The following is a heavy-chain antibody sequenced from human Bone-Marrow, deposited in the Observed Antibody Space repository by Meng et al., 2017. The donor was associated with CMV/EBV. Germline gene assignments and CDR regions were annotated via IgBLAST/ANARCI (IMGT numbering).Heavy chain of an antibody. D-gene: IGHD2-8*01. J-gene: IGHJ5*02. CDR1: GFTFSSYA. CDR3: ARSYSAGGRVNGPPAWFDP. Sequence: SLKISCAASGFTFSSYAMHWVRQAPVKGLEWVAVISYAGSNNYYADSVKGRFTISRDNSKNPLYLTMTSMRAEDTAVYYCARSYSAGGRVNGPPAWFDPWGQGTLVTVSS. CDR2: ISYAGSNN. V-gene: IGHV3-30*04.